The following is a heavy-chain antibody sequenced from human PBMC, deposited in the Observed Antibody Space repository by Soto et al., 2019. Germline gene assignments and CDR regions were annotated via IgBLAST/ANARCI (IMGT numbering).Heavy chain of an antibody. CDR1: GYSFSSFL. J-gene: IGHJ6*02. Sequence: EVQLVQSGAEVKKPGESLKISCKGSGYSFSSFLIVWVRQMSGKGLEWMGSIYPGDSDTRYSPSFQGQVTISADKSIGTAFLQWNILKASDTAMYFCARHIGYCSSTSCYGLDVWGQGAPVTVS. D-gene: IGHD2-2*01. CDR2: IYPGDSDT. CDR3: ARHIGYCSSTSCYGLDV. V-gene: IGHV5-51*01.